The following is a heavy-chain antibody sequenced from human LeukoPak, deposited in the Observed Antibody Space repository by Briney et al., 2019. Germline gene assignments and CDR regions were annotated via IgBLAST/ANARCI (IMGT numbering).Heavy chain of an antibody. V-gene: IGHV3-7*01. J-gene: IGHJ4*02. Sequence: GGSLRLSCAASGFTFSSNWMSWVRQAPGKRLEWVANINQDGSVEHYVDSVKGRFTISRDNAKNSLYLQMNSLRAEDTAVYYCARTDSGNLGYFDYWGQGTMVGVSS. CDR1: GFTFSSNW. D-gene: IGHD1-26*01. CDR2: INQDGSVE. CDR3: ARTDSGNLGYFDY.